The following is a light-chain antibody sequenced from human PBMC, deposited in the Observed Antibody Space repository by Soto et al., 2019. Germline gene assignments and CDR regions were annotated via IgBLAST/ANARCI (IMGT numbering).Light chain of an antibody. CDR2: GAS. Sequence: EIVMTQSPATLSVSPGGGATLSCRTSPSVDSNLAWYQQKPGQAPRLLIFGASTRATGIPARFSGSGSGTDFTLTISSLEPEDFAVYYCQQRSNLLTFGGGTKVDIK. CDR3: QQRSNLLT. V-gene: IGKV3-11*01. CDR1: PSVDSN. J-gene: IGKJ4*01.